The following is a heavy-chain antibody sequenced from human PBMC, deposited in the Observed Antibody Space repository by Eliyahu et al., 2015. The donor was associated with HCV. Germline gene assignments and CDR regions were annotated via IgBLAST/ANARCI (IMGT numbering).Heavy chain of an antibody. CDR3: ASGGGGIAVSGTGGWFDP. CDR1: GGSISSXY. J-gene: IGHJ5*02. V-gene: IGHV4-59*01. Sequence: QVQLQESGPGLVKPSETLSLTCTVSGGSISSXYWSWIRQPPGKGXEWIAXIHSSGSTNXNPSLKSRVTISVDTSKNQFSLKLSSVTAADTAVYYCASGGGGIAVSGTGGWFDPWGQGTLVTVSS. CDR2: IHSSGST. D-gene: IGHD6-19*01.